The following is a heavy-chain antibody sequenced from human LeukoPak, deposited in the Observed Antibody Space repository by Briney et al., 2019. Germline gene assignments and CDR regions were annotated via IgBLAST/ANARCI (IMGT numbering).Heavy chain of an antibody. CDR1: GFTFDDYA. V-gene: IGHV3-74*01. D-gene: IGHD3-10*01. CDR3: ATGNYYGMDV. Sequence: GGSLRLSCAASGFTFDDYAMHWVRQAPGKGLEWVSGIKSDGSSTSYADSVKGRFTISRDNAKNTLYLQMNSLRAEDTAVYYCATGNYYGMDVWGQGTTVTVSS. J-gene: IGHJ6*02. CDR2: IKSDGSST.